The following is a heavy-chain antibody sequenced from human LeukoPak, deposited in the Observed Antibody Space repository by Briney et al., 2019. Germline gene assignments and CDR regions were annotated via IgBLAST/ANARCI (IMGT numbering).Heavy chain of an antibody. Sequence: PSETLSLTCTVSGGSINTYYWSWIRQPPGKGLEGIGYSFYSGSTYCNPSLKTRVTISVDTTKNQFSLKLTSVTAADTAVYYCARVGSGSFDYWGQGTLVTVSS. J-gene: IGHJ4*02. CDR1: GGSINTYY. CDR2: SFYSGST. V-gene: IGHV4-59*12. CDR3: ARVGSGSFDY. D-gene: IGHD6-19*01.